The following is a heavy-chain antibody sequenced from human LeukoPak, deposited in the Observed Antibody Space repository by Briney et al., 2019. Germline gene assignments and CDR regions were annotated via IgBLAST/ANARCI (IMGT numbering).Heavy chain of an antibody. CDR2: ISYDGSNK. V-gene: IGHV3-30-3*01. D-gene: IGHD4-11*01. CDR3: ARDWDDYSEKLGGAFDI. CDR1: GFTFSSYA. J-gene: IGHJ3*02. Sequence: GGSLRLSCAASGFTFSSYAMHWVRQAPGKGLEWVAVISYDGSNKYYADSVKGRFTISRDNSKNTLYLQMNSLRAEDTAVYYCARDWDDYSEKLGGAFDIWGQGTMVTVSS.